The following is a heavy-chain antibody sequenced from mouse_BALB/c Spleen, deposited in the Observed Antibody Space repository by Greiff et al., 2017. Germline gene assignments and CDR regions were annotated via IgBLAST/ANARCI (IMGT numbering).Heavy chain of an antibody. CDR1: GFTFSDYY. V-gene: IGHV5-4*02. D-gene: IGHD1-1*01. CDR3: ARGDYYGSSYANYYAMDY. Sequence: EVMLVESGGGLVKPGGSLKLSCAASGFTFSDYYMYWVRQTPEKRLEWVATISDGGSYTYYPDSVKGRFTISRDNAKNNLYLQMSSLKSEDTAMYYCARGDYYGSSYANYYAMDYWGQGTSVTVSS. CDR2: ISDGGSYT. J-gene: IGHJ4*01.